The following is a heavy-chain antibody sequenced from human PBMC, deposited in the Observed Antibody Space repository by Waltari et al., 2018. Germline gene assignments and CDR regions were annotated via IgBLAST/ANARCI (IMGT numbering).Heavy chain of an antibody. CDR1: GLSIRSYG. V-gene: IGHV3-33*06. CDR3: AKDAFGNTYVDH. D-gene: IGHD3-10*01. Sequence: QAQLVESGGGVVQPGMSLRLSCPGTGLSIRSYGMHWVRQAPGKGLEWVALIWFDGGQTYYADSVRGRFTISRDNSKNTLYLDMNSLKLNDTAIYYCAKDAFGNTYVDHWGQGTLVTVAS. J-gene: IGHJ4*02. CDR2: IWFDGGQT.